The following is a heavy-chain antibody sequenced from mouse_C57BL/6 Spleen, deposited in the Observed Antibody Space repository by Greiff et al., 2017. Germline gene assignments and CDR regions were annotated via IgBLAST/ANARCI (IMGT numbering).Heavy chain of an antibody. CDR3: MGGNYGFPFAY. J-gene: IGHJ3*01. CDR1: GYAFSSSW. CDR2: IYPGDGDT. V-gene: IGHV1-82*01. D-gene: IGHD2-1*01. Sequence: VKLMESGPELVKPGASVKISCKASGYAFSSSWMNWVKQRPGQGLEWIGRIYPGDGDTNYNGKFKGKATLTADKSSSTAYMQLSSLTSEDSAVYFCMGGNYGFPFAYWGQGTLVTVSA.